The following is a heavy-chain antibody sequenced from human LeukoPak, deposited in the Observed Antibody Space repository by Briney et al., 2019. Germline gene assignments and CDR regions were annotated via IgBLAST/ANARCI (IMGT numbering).Heavy chain of an antibody. D-gene: IGHD4-23*01. CDR3: GRGQQVRWPPPIY. Sequence: SETLSLTCAVYGGSFSGYHWTWIRQPPGKGLEWIREIDPNGGTHYKPSLKSRVTMSLDTSKNHFSLKLSSVTAADTAVYYCGRGQQVRWPPPIYWGQGTLVTVSS. V-gene: IGHV4-34*01. CDR2: IDPNGGT. J-gene: IGHJ4*02. CDR1: GGSFSGYH.